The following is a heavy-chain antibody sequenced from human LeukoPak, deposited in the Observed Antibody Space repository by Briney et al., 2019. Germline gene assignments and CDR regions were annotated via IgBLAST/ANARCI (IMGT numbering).Heavy chain of an antibody. V-gene: IGHV3-30*04. CDR3: ARENDFSDYYYFMDV. D-gene: IGHD3-3*01. Sequence: PGGSLRLSCAASGFTFSNYAMHWVRQAPGKGLEWVAVIFYDGSIQYYADSVRGRFTISGDNSKNTLYLQMNSLRAEDTAVYYCARENDFSDYYYFMDVWGKGTTVTVSS. CDR1: GFTFSNYA. J-gene: IGHJ6*03. CDR2: IFYDGSIQ.